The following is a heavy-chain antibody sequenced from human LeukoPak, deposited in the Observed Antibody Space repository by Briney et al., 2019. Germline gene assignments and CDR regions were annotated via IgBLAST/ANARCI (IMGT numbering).Heavy chain of an antibody. D-gene: IGHD4-11*01. CDR3: ATLVDATTPLSYYFIGV. J-gene: IGHJ6*03. CDR1: GGSVSSGSYC. CDR2: ICYSGRT. Sequence: PSETLSLTCTVSGGSVSSGSYCWSWLRQPPGKGLESVVYICYSGRTNYSPSIKSRVTISVDSSKNQFSLKLSSVTAADTAVYYCATLVDATTPLSYYFIGVWGKGTTVTVSS. V-gene: IGHV4-61*01.